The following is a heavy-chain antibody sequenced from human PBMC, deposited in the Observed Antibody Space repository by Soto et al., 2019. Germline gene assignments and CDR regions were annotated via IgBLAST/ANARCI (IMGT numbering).Heavy chain of an antibody. CDR3: AREFAVVGGYNSYYHFYGMDV. CDR1: GYTFTCFA. CDR2: ISAYNGNT. V-gene: IGHV1-18*01. J-gene: IGHJ6*02. D-gene: IGHD5-12*01. Sequence: GASVKVSCKASGYTFTCFAIPWVRQAPGQGLEWMGWISAYNGNTNYAQKLQGRVPMTTDTATSTAYMELRSLRSDDTAVYYCAREFAVVGGYNSYYHFYGMDVWGQGTTVTVS.